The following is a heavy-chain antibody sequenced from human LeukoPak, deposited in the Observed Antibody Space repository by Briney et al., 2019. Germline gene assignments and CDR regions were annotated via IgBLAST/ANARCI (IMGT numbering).Heavy chain of an antibody. CDR2: IYHSGST. V-gene: IGHV4-38-2*01. Sequence: SETLSLTCAVSGYSISSGYYWGWIRQPPGKGLEWIGSIYHSGSTYYNPSLKSRVTISVDTSKNQFSLKLSSVTAADTAVYYCARVRCSGGSCPYYYYYYHMDVWGKGTTVTVSS. CDR3: ARVRCSGGSCPYYYYYYHMDV. CDR1: GYSISSGYY. D-gene: IGHD2-15*01. J-gene: IGHJ6*03.